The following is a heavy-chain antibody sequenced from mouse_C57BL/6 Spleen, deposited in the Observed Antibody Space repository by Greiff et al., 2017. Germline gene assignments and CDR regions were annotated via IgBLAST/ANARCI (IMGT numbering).Heavy chain of an antibody. D-gene: IGHD2-3*01. CDR1: GYTFTSYW. CDR3: SRRGYYRGVYDFDY. V-gene: IGHV1-55*01. J-gene: IGHJ2*01. Sequence: QVQLQQSGAELVKPGASVKMSCKASGYTFTSYWITWVKQRPGQGLEWIGDIYPGSGSTNYNEKFKSKATLTVDKASSTAYMQLSSLTSEDAAVYYCSRRGYYRGVYDFDYWGQGTTLTVSS. CDR2: IYPGSGST.